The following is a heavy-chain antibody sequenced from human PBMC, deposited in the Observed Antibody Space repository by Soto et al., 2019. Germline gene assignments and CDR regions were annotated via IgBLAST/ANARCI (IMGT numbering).Heavy chain of an antibody. CDR1: GFTFSSYS. V-gene: IGHV3-48*01. Sequence: GGSLRLSCAASGFTFSSYSMNWVRQAPGKGLEWVSYISSSSSTIYYADSVKGRFTISRDNAENSLYLQMNSLRAEDTAVYYCAKTRSASYYFDSWGQGTLVTVSS. CDR2: ISSSSSTI. CDR3: AKTRSASYYFDS. D-gene: IGHD2-15*01. J-gene: IGHJ4*02.